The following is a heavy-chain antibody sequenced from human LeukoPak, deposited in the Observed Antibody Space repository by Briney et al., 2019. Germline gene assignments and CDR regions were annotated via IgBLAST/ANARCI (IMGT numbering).Heavy chain of an antibody. D-gene: IGHD2-2*01. CDR1: GYTFTSYG. CDR3: ARDVYCSSTSCYGAEYFQH. J-gene: IGHJ1*01. Sequence: ASVKVSCKASGYTFTSYGISWVRQAPGQGLEWMGWISAYNGNTNYAQKLQGRVTMTTDTSTGTAYMELGSLRSDDTAVYYCARDVYCSSTSCYGAEYFQHWGQGTLVTVSS. V-gene: IGHV1-18*01. CDR2: ISAYNGNT.